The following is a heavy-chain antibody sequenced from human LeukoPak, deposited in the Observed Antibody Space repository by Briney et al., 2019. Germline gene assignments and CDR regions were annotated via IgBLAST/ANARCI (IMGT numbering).Heavy chain of an antibody. V-gene: IGHV4-59*12. D-gene: IGHD4/OR15-4a*01. CDR1: GGSISSYY. CDR2: IYHSGST. CDR3: ARDHAAGGFGADY. Sequence: SETLSLTCTVSGGSISSYYWSWIRQPPGKGLEWIGYIYHSGSTYYNPSLKSRVTISVDRSKNQFSLKLSSVTAADTAVYYCARDHAAGGFGADYWGQGTLVTVSS. J-gene: IGHJ4*02.